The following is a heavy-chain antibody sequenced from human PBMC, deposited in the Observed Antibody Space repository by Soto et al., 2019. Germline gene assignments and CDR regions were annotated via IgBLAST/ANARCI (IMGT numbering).Heavy chain of an antibody. D-gene: IGHD4-17*01. V-gene: IGHV3-43D*04. CDR3: AKGATVTTHYQYYGMDV. CDR2: VNWDGDTT. Sequence: LRLSCAASGFTFDDFAMCWVRQVPGKGLEWISLVNWDGDTTFYADSVKGRFIISGDNSKNSVYLQMNSLRSEDSAMYYCAKGATVTTHYQYYGMDVWGQGTTVTVSS. J-gene: IGHJ6*02. CDR1: GFTFDDFA.